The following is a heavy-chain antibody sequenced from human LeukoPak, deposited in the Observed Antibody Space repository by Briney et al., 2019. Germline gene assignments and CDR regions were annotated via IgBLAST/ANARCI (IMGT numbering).Heavy chain of an antibody. Sequence: GASVKVSCKASGGTFSSYAISWVRQAPGQGLEWMGGIIPIFGTANYAQKFQGRVTITADESTSTAYMELSSLRSEDTAVYYCARAQAIAVAGGGHFDYWGQEPWSASPQ. CDR1: GGTFSSYA. V-gene: IGHV1-69*13. D-gene: IGHD6-19*01. CDR3: ARAQAIAVAGGGHFDY. J-gene: IGHJ4*01. CDR2: IIPIFGTA.